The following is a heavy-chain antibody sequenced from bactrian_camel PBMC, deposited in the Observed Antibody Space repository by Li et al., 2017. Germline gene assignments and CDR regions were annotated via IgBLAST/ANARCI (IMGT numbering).Heavy chain of an antibody. J-gene: IGHJ4*01. CDR3: VDDCYGSRYYLARRTNV. Sequence: DVQLVESGGGSVHDGGSLRLACAASGYTYNSNCIGWFRQVPGKEREGVAAIWTAIGRTYYGDAVKGRFTVSRENDKNTVYLQMNNLNPEDTAMYNCVDDCYGSRYYLARRTNVWGQGTQVTVS. V-gene: IGHV3S40*01. CDR1: GYTYNSNC. D-gene: IGHD6*01. CDR2: IWTAIGRT.